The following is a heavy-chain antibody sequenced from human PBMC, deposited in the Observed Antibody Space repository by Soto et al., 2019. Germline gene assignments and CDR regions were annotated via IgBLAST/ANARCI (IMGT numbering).Heavy chain of an antibody. CDR1: GFTFSSYA. D-gene: IGHD2-15*01. CDR2: ISYDGSNK. CDR3: AIAYCSGGSCFRGWFDP. V-gene: IGHV3-30-3*01. Sequence: QVQLVESGGGVVQPGRSLRLSCAASGFTFSSYAMHWVRQAPGKGLEWVAVISYDGSNKYYADSVKGRFTISRDNSKNTLYLQMNSLRAEDTAVYYCAIAYCSGGSCFRGWFDPWGQGTLVTVSS. J-gene: IGHJ5*02.